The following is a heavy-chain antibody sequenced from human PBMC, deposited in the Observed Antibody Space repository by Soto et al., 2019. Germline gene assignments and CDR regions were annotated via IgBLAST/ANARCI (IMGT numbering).Heavy chain of an antibody. CDR1: GGTFSSYA. CDR3: SRDSPSSSADP. CDR2: IIPIFGTA. V-gene: IGHV1-69*01. Sequence: QVQLVQSGAEVKKPGSSVKVSCKASGGTFSSYAITWVRQAPGPGLEWMGGIIPIFGTANYAQKFQGRVTMTADQSLTTAYMELSSLRSEDTAAYYCSRDSPSSSADPWGQGTGVTVSS. J-gene: IGHJ5*02. D-gene: IGHD6-19*01.